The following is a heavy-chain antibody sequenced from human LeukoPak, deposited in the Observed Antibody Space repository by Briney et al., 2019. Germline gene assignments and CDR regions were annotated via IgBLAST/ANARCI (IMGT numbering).Heavy chain of an antibody. CDR3: ARLGHTMNYYDSSGYYPLDY. CDR1: GYTFTSYG. D-gene: IGHD3-22*01. CDR2: ISAYNGNT. V-gene: IGHV1-18*01. Sequence: GASVKVSCKASGYTFTSYGISWVRQAPGQGLEWMGRISAYNGNTNYAQKLQGRVTMTTGTSTSTAYMELRSLRSDDTAVYYCARLGHTMNYYDSSGYYPLDYWGQGTLVTVSS. J-gene: IGHJ4*02.